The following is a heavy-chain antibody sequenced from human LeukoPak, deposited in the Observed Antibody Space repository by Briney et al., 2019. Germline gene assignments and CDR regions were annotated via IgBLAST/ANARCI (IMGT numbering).Heavy chain of an antibody. Sequence: GGSLRLSCTVSGFPLNSYSINWPRRARGRGLEGVSSISSSSSYIYYADSVKGRFTISRDNAKNSLYLQMNSLRAEDTAVYYCAELGITMIGGVWGKGTTVTISS. CDR2: ISSSSSYI. CDR3: AELGITMIGGV. J-gene: IGHJ6*04. V-gene: IGHV3-21*01. D-gene: IGHD3-10*02. CDR1: GFPLNSYS.